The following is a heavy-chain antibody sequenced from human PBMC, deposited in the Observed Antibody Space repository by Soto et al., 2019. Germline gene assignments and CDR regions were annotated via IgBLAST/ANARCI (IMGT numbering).Heavy chain of an antibody. D-gene: IGHD2-15*01. CDR3: ARVHCSAGTCLDGLDF. V-gene: IGHV6-1*01. J-gene: IGHJ6*02. CDR1: GDSVASNSAA. CDR2: IYYRSKWFH. Sequence: SQTLSLTCALSGDSVASNSAAWNWIRQSPSRGLQWLGRIYYRSKWFHDYAASVESRMAINPDTSRNQLSLQLNYVTPEDTAVYYCARVHCSAGTCLDGLDFWGQGTTVTVSS.